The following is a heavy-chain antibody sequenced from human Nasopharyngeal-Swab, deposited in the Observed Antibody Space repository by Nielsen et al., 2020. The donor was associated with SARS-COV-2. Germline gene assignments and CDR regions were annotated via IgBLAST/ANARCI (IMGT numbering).Heavy chain of an antibody. CDR1: GYTLTELS. J-gene: IGHJ4*02. D-gene: IGHD1-14*01. V-gene: IGHV1-24*01. Sequence: ASVKVSYKVSGYTLTELSMHWVRQAPGKGLEWMGGFDPEDGETIYAQKFQGRVTMTEDTSTDTAYMELSSLRSEDTAVYYCATADPAGSPSVWFDYWGQGTLVTVSS. CDR2: FDPEDGET. CDR3: ATADPAGSPSVWFDY.